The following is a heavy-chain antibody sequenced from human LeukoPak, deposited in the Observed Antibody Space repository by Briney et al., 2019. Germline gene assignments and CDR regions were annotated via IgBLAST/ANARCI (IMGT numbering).Heavy chain of an antibody. CDR2: IDHGGNA. J-gene: IGHJ5*02. D-gene: IGHD6-13*01. CDR1: GGSFDGYS. CDR3: ARLEGTSWTGFWLDP. V-gene: IGHV4-34*01. Sequence: SETLSLTCAAFGGSFDGYSWTWLRKTPGKGLEWIGDIDHGGNANYTPSLKDRVVISVDTSKNQFSLHLSSVTAADSAAYYCARLEGTSWTGFWLDPWGQGTLVTVSS.